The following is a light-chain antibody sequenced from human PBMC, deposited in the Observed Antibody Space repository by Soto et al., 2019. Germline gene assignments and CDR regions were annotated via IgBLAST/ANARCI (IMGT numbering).Light chain of an antibody. J-gene: IGLJ1*01. Sequence: QSVLTQPASVSGSPGQSITISCTGTSSDVGGYNYVSWYQQHPGKAPKLMIYDVSNRPSGVSNRFSGSKSGNTVSLTISGLQAEDEADYYCSSYTSSSTPGVFGTGTKVTVL. CDR2: DVS. V-gene: IGLV2-14*01. CDR1: SSDVGGYNY. CDR3: SSYTSSSTPGV.